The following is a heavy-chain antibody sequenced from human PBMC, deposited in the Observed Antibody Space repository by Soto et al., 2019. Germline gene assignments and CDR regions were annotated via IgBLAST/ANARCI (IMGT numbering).Heavy chain of an antibody. V-gene: IGHV1-69*13. CDR1: GGTFSSYA. CDR2: IIPIFGTA. Sequence: SVKVSCKASGGTFSSYAISWVRQAPGQGLEWMGGIIPIFGTANYAQEFQGRVTITADESTSTAYMELSSLRSEDTAVYHCARAYSSGYYSHYFDYWGQGTLVTVSS. CDR3: ARAYSSGYYSHYFDY. D-gene: IGHD3-22*01. J-gene: IGHJ4*02.